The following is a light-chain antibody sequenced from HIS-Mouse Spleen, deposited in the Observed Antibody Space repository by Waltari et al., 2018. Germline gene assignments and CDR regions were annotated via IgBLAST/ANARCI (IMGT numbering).Light chain of an antibody. CDR3: YSTDSSGNHRV. CDR2: EDS. V-gene: IGLV3-10*01. Sequence: SYELTQPPSVPVSPGQTASITVSGDALQQKYAYWYQQKSGQAPVLVIYEDSKRPSGIPERFSGSSSGTMATLTISGAQVEDEADYYCYSTDSSGNHRVFGGGTKLTVL. CDR1: ALQQKY. J-gene: IGLJ2*01.